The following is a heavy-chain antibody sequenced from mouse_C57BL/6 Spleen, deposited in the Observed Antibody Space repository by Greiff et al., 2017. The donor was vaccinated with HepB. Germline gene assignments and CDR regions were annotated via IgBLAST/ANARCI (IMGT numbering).Heavy chain of an antibody. CDR3: ARGAYYGSRDWFAY. J-gene: IGHJ3*01. CDR2: INPNYGTI. V-gene: IGHV1-39*01. Sequence: EVQLQQSGPELVKPGASVKISCKASGYSFTDYNMNWVKQSNGKSLEWIGVINPNYGTISYNQKFKGKATFTVDHASSTAYMQLNSLTSEDSAVYYCARGAYYGSRDWFAYWGQGTLVTVSA. CDR1: GYSFTDYN. D-gene: IGHD1-1*01.